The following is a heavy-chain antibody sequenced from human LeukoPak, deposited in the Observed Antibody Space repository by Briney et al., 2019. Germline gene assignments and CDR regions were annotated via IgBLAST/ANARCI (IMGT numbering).Heavy chain of an antibody. Sequence: SVKVSCKASGGTFSSYAISWVRQAPGQGLEWMGGIIPIFGTANYAQKFQGRVTMTRDTSTSTVYMELSSLRSEDTAVYYCARDLGEEAYFDYWGQGTLVTVSS. D-gene: IGHD3-16*01. CDR1: GGTFSSYA. J-gene: IGHJ4*02. CDR3: ARDLGEEAYFDY. V-gene: IGHV1-69*05. CDR2: IIPIFGTA.